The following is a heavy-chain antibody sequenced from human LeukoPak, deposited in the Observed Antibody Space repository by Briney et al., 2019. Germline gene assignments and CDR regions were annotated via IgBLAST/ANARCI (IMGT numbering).Heavy chain of an antibody. J-gene: IGHJ5*02. CDR2: TSSGSGHI. V-gene: IGHV3-21*01. D-gene: IGHD3-16*01. Sequence: GGSLRLSCAVSGFTFSNFNMNWVRQAPGKGLEWVASTSSGSGHIHYSDSVKDRFTISRDNARNSLYLQMNGLRVEDTAVYYCARLWESNFSAFGPWGQGTLVIVSS. CDR1: GFTFSNFN. CDR3: ARLWESNFSAFGP.